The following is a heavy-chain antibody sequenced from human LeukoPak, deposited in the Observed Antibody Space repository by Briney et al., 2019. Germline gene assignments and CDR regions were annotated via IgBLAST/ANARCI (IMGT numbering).Heavy chain of an antibody. CDR1: GASISPLY. CDR3: ARGEVAAKYYFDY. Sequence: PSETPSLTCTVSGASISPLYWSWIRQAPGKALEFIGYIYDSGAANYNPSLKSRVTLSVDTSKNQFSLKLTSVTAADTAVYYCARGEVAAKYYFDYWGQGILVTVSS. D-gene: IGHD6-13*01. V-gene: IGHV4-59*11. J-gene: IGHJ4*02. CDR2: IYDSGAA.